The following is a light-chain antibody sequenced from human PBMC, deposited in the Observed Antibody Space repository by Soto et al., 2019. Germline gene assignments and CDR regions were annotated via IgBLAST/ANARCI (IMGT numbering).Light chain of an antibody. CDR3: TSYASGSSHVV. Sequence: QSALTQPASVSGSPGQSITLSCTGTSSDIGGYDYVSWYQRHPGKAPKLIIYDVNNRPSGVSNRFSGSKSGNTASLTISWLQAEDEADYYCTSYASGSSHVVFGGGTKVTVL. J-gene: IGLJ2*01. CDR1: SSDIGGYDY. CDR2: DVN. V-gene: IGLV2-14*01.